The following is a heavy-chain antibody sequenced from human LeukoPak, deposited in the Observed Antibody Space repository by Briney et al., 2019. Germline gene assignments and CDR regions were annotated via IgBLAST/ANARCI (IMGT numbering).Heavy chain of an antibody. CDR3: ARGVYGDRYYFDY. CDR1: GFTFSSYW. D-gene: IGHD4-17*01. J-gene: IGHJ4*02. V-gene: IGHV3-7*03. Sequence: GGSLRLSCAASGFTFSSYWMSWVRQAPGKGLEWVANIKPDGSEKYSVDSVKGRFTISRDNAKNSLFLQMNSLRAEDTAVYYCARGVYGDRYYFDYWDQGTLVTVSS. CDR2: IKPDGSEK.